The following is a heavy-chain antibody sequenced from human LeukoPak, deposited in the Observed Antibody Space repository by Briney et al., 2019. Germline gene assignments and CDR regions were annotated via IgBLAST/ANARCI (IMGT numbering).Heavy chain of an antibody. CDR3: AKAVGQWLVESDY. D-gene: IGHD6-19*01. CDR2: ISGSGGST. J-gene: IGHJ4*02. V-gene: IGHV3-23*01. Sequence: GGSLRLSCAASGFTFSSYAMSWVRQAPGKGLEWVSAISGSGGSTYYADSVKGRFTISRDNSKNTLYLQMNSPRAEDTAVYYCAKAVGQWLVESDYWGQGTLVTVSS. CDR1: GFTFSSYA.